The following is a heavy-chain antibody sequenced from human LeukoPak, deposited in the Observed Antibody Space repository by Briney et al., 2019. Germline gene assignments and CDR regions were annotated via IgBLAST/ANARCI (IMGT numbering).Heavy chain of an antibody. Sequence: GGSLRLSCAASGFTFSSYSMNWVRQAPGKGLEWVSSISSSSSYIYYADSVKGRFTISRDNAKNSLYLQMNSLRAEDTAVYYCARRENSSSWPDDYWGQGTLVTVSS. CDR3: ARRENSSSWPDDY. V-gene: IGHV3-21*01. J-gene: IGHJ4*02. CDR1: GFTFSSYS. D-gene: IGHD6-13*01. CDR2: ISSSSSYI.